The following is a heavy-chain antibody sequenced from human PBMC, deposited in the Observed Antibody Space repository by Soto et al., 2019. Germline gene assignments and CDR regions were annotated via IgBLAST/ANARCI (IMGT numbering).Heavy chain of an antibody. CDR2: IIPILGIA. J-gene: IGHJ5*02. CDR1: GGTFSSYT. CDR3: ARDPTSMRYGSGSYHP. D-gene: IGHD3-10*01. Sequence: QVQLVQSGAEVKKPGSSVKVSCKASGGTFSSYTISWVRQAPGQGLEWMGRIIPILGIANYAQKFQGRVTITADKSTSTAYMERSSLRSEDTAVYYCARDPTSMRYGSGSYHPWGQGTLVTVSS. V-gene: IGHV1-69*08.